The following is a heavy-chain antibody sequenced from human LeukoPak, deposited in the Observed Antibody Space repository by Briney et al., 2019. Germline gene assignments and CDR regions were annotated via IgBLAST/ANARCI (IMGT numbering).Heavy chain of an antibody. CDR1: GGTFSSYA. CDR2: IIPIFGTA. CDR3: ASSPSIAVAGTWVY. J-gene: IGHJ4*02. Sequence: SVKVSCKASGGTFSSYAISWVRQAPGQGLEWMGGIIPIFGTANYAQKFQGRVTITADESTSTAYMELSSLRSEDTAVYYCASSPSIAVAGTWVYGGQGTLVTVSS. D-gene: IGHD6-19*01. V-gene: IGHV1-69*13.